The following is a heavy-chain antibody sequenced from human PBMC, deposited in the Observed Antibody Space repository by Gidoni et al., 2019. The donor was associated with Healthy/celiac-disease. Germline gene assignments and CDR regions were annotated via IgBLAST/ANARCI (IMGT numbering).Heavy chain of an antibody. CDR2: IIPIFGTA. CDR3: ARDETAMVHWGGSFDY. D-gene: IGHD5-18*01. V-gene: IGHV1-69*01. Sequence: QVQLVQSGAEVQKPGSSVKVSCKASGGTFSSYAISWVRQAPGQGLEWMGGIIPIFGTANYAQKFQGRVTITADESTSTAYMELSSLRSEDTAVYYCARDETAMVHWGGSFDYWGQGTLVTVSS. CDR1: GGTFSSYA. J-gene: IGHJ4*02.